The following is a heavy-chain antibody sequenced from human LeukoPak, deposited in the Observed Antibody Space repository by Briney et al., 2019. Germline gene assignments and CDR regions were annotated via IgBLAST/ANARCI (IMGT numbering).Heavy chain of an antibody. Sequence: SGTLSLTCTVSGDSINSLDLWSWVRQPPGKGLEWIGEMYLSGTTHSNPPVKSRVTISIDKSKNLFFLNLSSVTAADTAVYYCAGLVGRYSSGLYYYYFDYWGQGTLVTVSS. J-gene: IGHJ4*02. CDR2: MYLSGTT. CDR3: AGLVGRYSSGLYYYYFDY. V-gene: IGHV4-4*02. D-gene: IGHD3-22*01. CDR1: GDSINSLDL.